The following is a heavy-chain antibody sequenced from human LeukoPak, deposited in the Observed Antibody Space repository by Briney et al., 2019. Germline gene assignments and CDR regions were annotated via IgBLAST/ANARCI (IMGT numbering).Heavy chain of an antibody. Sequence: GGSLRLSCAASGFTFSSYEMNWVRQAPGKGLEWVSYISSSGNTIYYADSVKCRFTISRDNAKNSLYLQMNSLRAEDTAVYYCARASVLRYFDWSSYLDVWGKGTTVTISS. V-gene: IGHV3-48*03. CDR2: ISSSGNTI. D-gene: IGHD3-9*01. CDR3: ARASVLRYFDWSSYLDV. J-gene: IGHJ6*03. CDR1: GFTFSSYE.